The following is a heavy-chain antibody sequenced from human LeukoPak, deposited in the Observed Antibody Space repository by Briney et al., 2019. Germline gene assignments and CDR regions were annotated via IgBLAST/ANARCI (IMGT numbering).Heavy chain of an antibody. V-gene: IGHV1-2*02. CDR3: AREGGPAAIRYYFYYLDV. D-gene: IGHD2-2*02. Sequence: ASVKGSCKASGYTFTGYYINWVRQAPGQGLEWMGWINPYSGGTHVAQKFQARVTLTWDTSISTVNMELTRLTSDDTTVYYCAREGGPAAIRYYFYYLDVWGKGTTVTVSS. J-gene: IGHJ6*03. CDR2: INPYSGGT. CDR1: GYTFTGYY.